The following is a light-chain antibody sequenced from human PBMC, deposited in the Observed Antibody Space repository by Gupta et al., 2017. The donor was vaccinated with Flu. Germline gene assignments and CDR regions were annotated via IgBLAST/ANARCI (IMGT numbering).Light chain of an antibody. Sequence: QSALTQPASVSGSPGQSITISCTGTSSDIGGYNYVSWYQQHPGKAPKRMMYEVSNRPLGLSNRFSGSKSGNTASLTISGLQAEDEADDYCCSFRSPSTHGFETGTKVTGL. CDR2: EVS. CDR1: SSDIGGYNY. V-gene: IGLV2-14*03. J-gene: IGLJ1*01. CDR3: CSFRSPSTHG.